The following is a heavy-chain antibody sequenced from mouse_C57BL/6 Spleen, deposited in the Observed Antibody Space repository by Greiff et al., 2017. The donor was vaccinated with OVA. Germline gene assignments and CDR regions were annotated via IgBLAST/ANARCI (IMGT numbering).Heavy chain of an antibody. CDR3: ATLSLGRFAY. J-gene: IGHJ3*01. CDR2: IWGVGST. CDR1: GFSLTSYG. D-gene: IGHD6-2*01. Sequence: VKLVESGPGLVAPSQSLSITCTVSGFSLTSYGVDWVRQSPGKGLEWLGVIWGVGSTNYNSALKSRLSISKDNSKSQVFLKMNSLQTDDTAMYYCATLSLGRFAYWGQGTLVTVSA. V-gene: IGHV2-6*01.